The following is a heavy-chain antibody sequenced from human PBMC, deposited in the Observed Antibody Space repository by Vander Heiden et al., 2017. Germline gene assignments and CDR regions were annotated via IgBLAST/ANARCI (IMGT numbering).Heavy chain of an antibody. CDR1: GFSLSTSGVG. Sequence: QITLKESGPTLVKPTQTPTLTCTFSGFSLSTSGVGVGWIRQPPGKALEWLALIYWNDDKRYSPSLKSRLTITKDTSKNQVVLTMTNMDPVDTATYYCAHSGYDFWSGYHMGPLRYFDYWGQGTLVTVSS. J-gene: IGHJ4*02. V-gene: IGHV2-5*01. CDR3: AHSGYDFWSGYHMGPLRYFDY. CDR2: IYWNDDK. D-gene: IGHD3-3*01.